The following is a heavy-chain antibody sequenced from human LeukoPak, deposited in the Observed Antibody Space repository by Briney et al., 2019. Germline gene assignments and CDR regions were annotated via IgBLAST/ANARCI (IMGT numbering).Heavy chain of an antibody. CDR1: GFTCSDYT. CDR2: IGTAGNYI. J-gene: IGHJ4*02. Sequence: GGSLRLSCAASGFTCSDYTMNWVRQAPGKGLEWLSSIGTAGNYIFYADSVQGRFTISRDNANDSLYLEMKSLRVEDTATYYCATNLFCASASCLWGQGTLVTVSS. CDR3: ATNLFCASASCL. V-gene: IGHV3-21*01. D-gene: IGHD2-2*01.